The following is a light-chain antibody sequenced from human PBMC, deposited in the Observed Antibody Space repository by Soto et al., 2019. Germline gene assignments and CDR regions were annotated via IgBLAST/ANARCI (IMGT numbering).Light chain of an antibody. V-gene: IGLV2-14*01. CDR2: EVA. CDR1: SSDTTDFYS. J-gene: IGLJ1*01. Sequence: QSALTQPASVSGSPGQSITISCTGTSSDTTDFYSVSWYQQHPGQAPKLVIYEVANRPSGVSSRFSGSKSDNTASLTISGLKVEDEADYYCCSSGGSPTYVFGTGTKLTVL. CDR3: CSSGGSPTYV.